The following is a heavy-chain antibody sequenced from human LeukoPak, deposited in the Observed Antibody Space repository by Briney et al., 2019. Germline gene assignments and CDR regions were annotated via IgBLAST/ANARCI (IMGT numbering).Heavy chain of an antibody. CDR1: GFTFGDYA. CDR2: SGSGGST. J-gene: IGHJ4*02. V-gene: IGHV3-23*01. Sequence: GGSLRLSCTASGFTFGDYAMSWVRQAPGKGLEWVSASGSGGSTYYADSVKGRFTISRDNSKNTLYLQMNSLRAEDTAVYYCAKAAWLVLDYWGQGTLVTVSS. D-gene: IGHD6-19*01. CDR3: AKAAWLVLDY.